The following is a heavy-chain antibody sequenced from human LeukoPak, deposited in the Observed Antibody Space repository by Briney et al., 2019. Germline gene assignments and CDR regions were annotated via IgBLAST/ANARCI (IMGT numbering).Heavy chain of an antibody. V-gene: IGHV4-31*03. D-gene: IGHD6-19*01. Sequence: SQTLSLTCTVPGGSISSGGYYWSWIRQHPGKGLEWIGYIYYSGSTYYNPSLKSRVTISVDTSKNQFSLKLSSVTAADTAVYYCAGQLRDAPGIAVAGTVYWGQGTLVTVSS. CDR2: IYYSGST. J-gene: IGHJ4*02. CDR1: GGSISSGGYY. CDR3: AGQLRDAPGIAVAGTVY.